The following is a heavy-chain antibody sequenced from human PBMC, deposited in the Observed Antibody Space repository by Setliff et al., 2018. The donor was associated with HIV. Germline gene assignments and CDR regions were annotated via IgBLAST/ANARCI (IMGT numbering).Heavy chain of an antibody. J-gene: IGHJ5*02. D-gene: IGHD2-15*01. CDR1: GGTFNTYV. Sequence: VKVSCKASGGTFNTYVISWLRQAPGQGLEWMGGIIPILGAANYARKFQGRLTITADKSTNTAYMELSSLKSDDTAVYYCARGPEEGDCSGGSCYGSFDPWGQGTLVTVSS. CDR2: IIPILGAA. V-gene: IGHV1-69*10. CDR3: ARGPEEGDCSGGSCYGSFDP.